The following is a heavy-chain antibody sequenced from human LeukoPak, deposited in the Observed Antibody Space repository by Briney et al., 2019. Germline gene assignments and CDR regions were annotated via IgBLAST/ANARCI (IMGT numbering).Heavy chain of an antibody. V-gene: IGHV4-34*01. Sequence: SETLSLTCAVYGGSFSGYYWSWIRQPPGKGLEWIGEINHSGSTNYNPSLKSRVTISVDTSKNQFSLKLSSVTAADTAVYHCAMEVRGVVGYWGQGTLVTVSS. J-gene: IGHJ4*02. CDR2: INHSGST. D-gene: IGHD3-10*01. CDR3: AMEVRGVVGY. CDR1: GGSFSGYY.